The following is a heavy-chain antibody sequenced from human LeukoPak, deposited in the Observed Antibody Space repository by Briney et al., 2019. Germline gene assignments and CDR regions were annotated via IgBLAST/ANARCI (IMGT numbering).Heavy chain of an antibody. J-gene: IGHJ4*02. Sequence: SSETLSLTCTVPGGSISSYYWSWIRQLPGKGLEWIGYISYSGSTNYNPSLKSRVTISVDTSKNQFSLKLSSVTAADTAVYYCANYYDSSGFDYWGQGALVTVSS. CDR2: ISYSGST. V-gene: IGHV4-59*01. D-gene: IGHD3-22*01. CDR1: GGSISSYY. CDR3: ANYYDSSGFDY.